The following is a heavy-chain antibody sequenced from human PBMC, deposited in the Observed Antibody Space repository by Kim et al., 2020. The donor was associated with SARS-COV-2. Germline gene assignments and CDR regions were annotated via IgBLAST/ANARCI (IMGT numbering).Heavy chain of an antibody. Sequence: SETLSLTCTVSGGSISSYYWSWIRQPAGKGLEWIGRIYTSGSTNYNPSLKSRVTMSVDTSKNQFSLKLSSVTAADTAVYYCARGVSYMTTVTTKYYYYYMDVWGKGTTVTVSS. CDR3: ARGVSYMTTVTTKYYYYYMDV. V-gene: IGHV4-4*07. J-gene: IGHJ6*03. CDR1: GGSISSYY. CDR2: IYTSGST. D-gene: IGHD4-4*01.